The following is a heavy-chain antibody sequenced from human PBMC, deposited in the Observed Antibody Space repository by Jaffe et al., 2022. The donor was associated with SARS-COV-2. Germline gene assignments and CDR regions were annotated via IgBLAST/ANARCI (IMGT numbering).Heavy chain of an antibody. CDR1: GYTFINYA. CDR2: IDAGNGDT. D-gene: IGHD6-19*01. CDR3: ARDPASQIVGGWRPYYGMDV. V-gene: IGHV1-3*01. Sequence: QVQLVQSGAEVKKPGASVRISCKASGYTFINYAIHWVRRAPGQRLEWMGWIDAGNGDTKYSQNFQGRVTISRDTSASTAYMELSCLRSEDTATYYCARDPASQIVGGWRPYYGMDVWGQGTTVTVSS. J-gene: IGHJ6*02.